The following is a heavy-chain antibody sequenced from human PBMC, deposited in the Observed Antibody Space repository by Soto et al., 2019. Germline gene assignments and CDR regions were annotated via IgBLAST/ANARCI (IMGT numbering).Heavy chain of an antibody. CDR2: ISGSGGST. Sequence: GGSLRLSCAASGFTFSSYAMSWVRQAPGKGLEWVSAISGSGGSTYYADSVKGRFTISRDNSKNTLYLQMNSLRAEDTAVYYCAGHVLRYFDWLPQALYYYYYYMDVWGKGTTVTVSS. CDR3: AGHVLRYFDWLPQALYYYYYYMDV. D-gene: IGHD3-9*01. V-gene: IGHV3-23*01. J-gene: IGHJ6*03. CDR1: GFTFSSYA.